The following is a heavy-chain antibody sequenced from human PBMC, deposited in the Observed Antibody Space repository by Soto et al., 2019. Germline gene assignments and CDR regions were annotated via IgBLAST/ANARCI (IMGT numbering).Heavy chain of an antibody. CDR1: GGTFSSYA. J-gene: IGHJ4*02. CDR3: ARGTPPLGVGRHDY. CDR2: IIPIFGTA. D-gene: IGHD2-15*01. V-gene: IGHV1-69*13. Sequence: ASVKVSCKASGGTFSSYAISWVRQAPGQGLEWTGGIIPIFGTANYAQKFQGRVTITADESTSTAYMELSSLRSEDTAVYYCARGTPPLGVGRHDYWGQGTLVTVSS.